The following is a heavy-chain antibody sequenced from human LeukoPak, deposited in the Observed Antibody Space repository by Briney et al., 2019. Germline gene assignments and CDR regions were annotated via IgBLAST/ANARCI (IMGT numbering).Heavy chain of an antibody. D-gene: IGHD4-17*01. J-gene: IGHJ4*02. CDR2: ISSSSSYI. CDR1: GFTFSSYS. Sequence: GGSLRLSCAASGFTFSSYSMNWVRQAPGKGLEWVSSISSSSSYIYYADSVKGRFTISRDNAKNSLYLQMNSLRAEDTAVYYCARMAEDYGILDYWGQGTLVTVSS. V-gene: IGHV3-21*01. CDR3: ARMAEDYGILDY.